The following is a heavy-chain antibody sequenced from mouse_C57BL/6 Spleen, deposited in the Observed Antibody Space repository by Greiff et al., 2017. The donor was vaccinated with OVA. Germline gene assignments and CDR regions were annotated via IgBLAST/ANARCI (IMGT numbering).Heavy chain of an antibody. CDR1: GYTFTSYW. Sequence: QVQLQQPGAELVMPGASVKLSCKASGYTFTSYWMHWVKQRPGQGLEWIGEIDPSDSYTNYNQEFKGKSTLTVDKSSSTAYMQLSSLTSEDSAVYYCARSAGSSYDYFDYWGQGTTLTVSS. V-gene: IGHV1-69*01. D-gene: IGHD1-1*01. CDR3: ARSAGSSYDYFDY. J-gene: IGHJ2*01. CDR2: IDPSDSYT.